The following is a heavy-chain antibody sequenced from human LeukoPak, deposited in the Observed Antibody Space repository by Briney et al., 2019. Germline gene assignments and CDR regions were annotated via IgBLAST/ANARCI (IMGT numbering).Heavy chain of an antibody. V-gene: IGHV4-34*01. CDR3: ARAYCSGGSCYYYYYYGMDV. CDR1: GGSFSGYY. J-gene: IGHJ6*04. CDR2: INHSGST. Sequence: SETLSLTCAVYGGSFSGYYWSWIRQPPGKGLVWIGEINHSGSTNYNPSLKSRVTISVDTSKNQFSLKLSSVTAADTAVYYCARAYCSGGSCYYYYYYGMDVWGKGTTVTVSS. D-gene: IGHD2-15*01.